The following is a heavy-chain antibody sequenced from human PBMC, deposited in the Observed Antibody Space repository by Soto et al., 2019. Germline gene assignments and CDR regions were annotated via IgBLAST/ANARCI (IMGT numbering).Heavy chain of an antibody. Sequence: ASVKVSCKASGYTFTSSYIRWVRQAPGQGLEWMGWISPYNGNTNYAQKLQGRVTMTTDTSTSTAYMELRSLRSDDTAVYYCAREQWLDYSWYYGMDVWGQGTTVTVSS. CDR2: ISPYNGNT. J-gene: IGHJ6*02. CDR3: AREQWLDYSWYYGMDV. V-gene: IGHV1-18*01. CDR1: GYTFTSSY. D-gene: IGHD6-19*01.